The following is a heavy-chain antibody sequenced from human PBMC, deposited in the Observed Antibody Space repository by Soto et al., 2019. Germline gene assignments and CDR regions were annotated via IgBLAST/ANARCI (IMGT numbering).Heavy chain of an antibody. J-gene: IGHJ6*02. V-gene: IGHV1-18*04. CDR3: ARDNPAAPAARNGMDV. CDR1: GYTFTSYG. D-gene: IGHD2-2*01. Sequence: AAVKVSCKASGYTFTSYGISWVRQARGQGLEWMGWISAYNGNTNYAQRLQGRVTMTTDTYTNTADMELRSLRSDDTAVYYCARDNPAAPAARNGMDVWGQGTTVTVSS. CDR2: ISAYNGNT.